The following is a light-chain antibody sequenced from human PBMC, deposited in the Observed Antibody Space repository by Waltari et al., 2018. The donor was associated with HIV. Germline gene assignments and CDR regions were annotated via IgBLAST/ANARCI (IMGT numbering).Light chain of an antibody. CDR1: TTNIGAYKF. V-gene: IGLV2-11*01. J-gene: IGLJ2*01. CDR2: DVT. Sequence: QSALTQPRSVSGSPGQSVTISCTGSTTNIGAYKFVSWYQHHPGKVPKLLLYDVTTRPSGVPDRFSGSMSGNSASLTISGLQAGDEAHYFCCSYAGDYVWVFGGGTKLTVL. CDR3: CSYAGDYVWV.